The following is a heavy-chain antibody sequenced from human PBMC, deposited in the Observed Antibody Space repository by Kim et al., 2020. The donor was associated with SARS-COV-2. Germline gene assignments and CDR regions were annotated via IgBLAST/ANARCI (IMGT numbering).Heavy chain of an antibody. Sequence: QKFQGRVTITADESTSTAYMELSSLRSEDTAVYYCARRIKGSGRTYYFDYWGQGTLVTVSS. D-gene: IGHD1-1*01. V-gene: IGHV1-69*01. J-gene: IGHJ4*02. CDR3: ARRIKGSGRTYYFDY.